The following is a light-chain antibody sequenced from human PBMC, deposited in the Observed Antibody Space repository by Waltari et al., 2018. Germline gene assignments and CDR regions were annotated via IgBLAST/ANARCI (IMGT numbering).Light chain of an antibody. V-gene: IGKV3-20*01. Sequence: VLTQSPGTLSLSPGERTTLSWRARQRLTKDYLAWYQQEPGQAPRLLSYGASSRAAGIPDRFSGRGSVTDFALNSSRLETEDSAVYYCQQYGSSILYTFGQGTKLEIQ. CDR1: QRLTKDY. CDR3: QQYGSSILYT. J-gene: IGKJ2*01. CDR2: GAS.